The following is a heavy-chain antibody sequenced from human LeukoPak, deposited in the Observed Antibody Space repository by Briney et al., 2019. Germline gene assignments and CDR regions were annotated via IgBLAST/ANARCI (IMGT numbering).Heavy chain of an antibody. Sequence: ASVKVSCKASGYTFTGYYMHWVRQAPGQGLEWMGRINPNSGGTNYAQKFQGRVTMTRDTSISTAYMELSRLRSDDTAVYYCARLYGSSGWYFTEYYYYGMDVWGHGTTVTVSS. CDR3: ARLYGSSGWYFTEYYYYGMDV. D-gene: IGHD6-19*01. CDR2: INPNSGGT. CDR1: GYTFTGYY. V-gene: IGHV1-2*06. J-gene: IGHJ6*02.